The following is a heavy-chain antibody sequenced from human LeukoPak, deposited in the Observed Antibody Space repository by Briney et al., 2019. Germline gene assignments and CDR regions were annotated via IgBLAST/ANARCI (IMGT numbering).Heavy chain of an antibody. J-gene: IGHJ4*02. D-gene: IGHD3-22*01. Sequence: GASVKVSCKASGYTFTSYGISWVRQAPGQGLEWMGWISAYNGNTNYAQKLQGRVTMTRDTSTSTVYMELSSLRSEDTAVYYCARDLASSGYYWDWGQGTLVTVSS. CDR2: ISAYNGNT. CDR3: ARDLASSGYYWD. CDR1: GYTFTSYG. V-gene: IGHV1-18*01.